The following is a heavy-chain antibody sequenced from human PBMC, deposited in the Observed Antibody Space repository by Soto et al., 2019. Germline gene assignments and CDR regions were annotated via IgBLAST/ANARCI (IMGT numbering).Heavy chain of an antibody. J-gene: IGHJ3*01. CDR2: IFHGGNT. Sequence: GSIRKPPGKGLEWIGSIFHGGNTYYNPSLKSRVTISVDMSKNQFSLKLNSVTAADTAVYYCARARWYAAFDVSGEGTFLTV. V-gene: IGHV4-38-2*01. D-gene: IGHD2-15*01. CDR3: ARARWYAAFDV.